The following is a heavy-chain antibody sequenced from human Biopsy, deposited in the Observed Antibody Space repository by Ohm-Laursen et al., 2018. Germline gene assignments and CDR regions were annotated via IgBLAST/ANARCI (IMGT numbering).Heavy chain of an antibody. D-gene: IGHD1-26*01. CDR2: VNPNNGDK. Sequence: GASVKVSCKASGYTFIDYYIHWVRQAPGQGLEWMGWVNPNNGDKKFAPDFQGRLTMTRDKSISTACMELIRLRSDDTAVYYCARGGLNYWYFDLWGRGTLVTVSS. J-gene: IGHJ2*01. CDR3: ARGGLNYWYFDL. CDR1: GYTFIDYY. V-gene: IGHV1-2*07.